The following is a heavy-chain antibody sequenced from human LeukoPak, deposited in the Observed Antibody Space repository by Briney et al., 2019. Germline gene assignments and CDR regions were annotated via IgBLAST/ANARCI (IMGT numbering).Heavy chain of an antibody. CDR3: ARVRFGESSDWYFDL. CDR2: IITIFDTG. J-gene: IGHJ2*01. CDR1: GGTFSSYA. V-gene: IGHV1-69*13. D-gene: IGHD3-10*01. Sequence: SVKVSCKASGGTFSSYAISWVRQAPGQGLEWMGGIITIFDTGNYAQKFQGRVTITADESTSTAYMELSSLRSEDTAVYYCARVRFGESSDWYFDLWGRGTLVTVSS.